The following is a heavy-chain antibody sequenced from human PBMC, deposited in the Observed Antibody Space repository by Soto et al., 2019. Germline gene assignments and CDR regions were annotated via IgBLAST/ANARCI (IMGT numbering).Heavy chain of an antibody. V-gene: IGHV3-30*18. CDR1: GFTFSSYG. CDR3: AKRVKLGWDYYYGMDV. J-gene: IGHJ6*02. CDR2: ISYDGSNK. Sequence: GSLRLSCAASGFTFSSYGMHWVRQAPGKGLEWVAVISYDGSNKYYADSVKGRFTISRDNSKNTLYLQMNSLRAEDTAVYDCAKRVKLGWDYYYGMDVWGQGTTVTVSS. D-gene: IGHD7-27*01.